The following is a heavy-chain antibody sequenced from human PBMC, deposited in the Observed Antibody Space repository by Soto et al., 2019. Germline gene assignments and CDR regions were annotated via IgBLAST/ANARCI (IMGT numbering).Heavy chain of an antibody. CDR2: IYYSGST. Sequence: SETLSLTCTVSGGSISSSSYYWGWIRQPPGKGLEWIGSIYYSGSTYYNPSLKSRVTISVDTSKNQFSLKLSSVTAADTAVYYCASSYYDFWSGYYIRWFDPWGQGTLVTAPQ. D-gene: IGHD3-3*01. J-gene: IGHJ5*02. V-gene: IGHV4-39*01. CDR1: GGSISSSSYY. CDR3: ASSYYDFWSGYYIRWFDP.